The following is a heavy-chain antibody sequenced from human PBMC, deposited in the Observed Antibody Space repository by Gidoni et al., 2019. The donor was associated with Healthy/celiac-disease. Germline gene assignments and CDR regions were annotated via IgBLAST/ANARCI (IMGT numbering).Heavy chain of an antibody. Sequence: IYHSGSTYYNPSLKSRVTISVDRSKNQFSLKLSSVTAADTAVYYCARGSLDGGCCSAEYFQHWGQGTLVTVSS. CDR3: ARGSLDGGCCSAEYFQH. CDR2: IYHSGST. D-gene: IGHD2-8*01. V-gene: IGHV4-30-2*01. J-gene: IGHJ1*01.